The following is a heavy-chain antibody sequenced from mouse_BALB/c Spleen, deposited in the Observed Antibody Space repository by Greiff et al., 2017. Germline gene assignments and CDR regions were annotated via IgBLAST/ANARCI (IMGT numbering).Heavy chain of an antibody. Sequence: QVQLQQSGPSLVQPSQSLSITCTVSGFSLTSYGVHWVRQSPGKGLEWLGVIWRGGSTDYNAAFMSRLSITKDNSKSQVFFKMNSLQADDTAICYSALYYYGSSYAMDYWGQGTSVTVSS. D-gene: IGHD1-1*01. CDR1: GFSLTSYG. J-gene: IGHJ4*01. V-gene: IGHV2-5-1*01. CDR2: IWRGGST. CDR3: ALYYYGSSYAMDY.